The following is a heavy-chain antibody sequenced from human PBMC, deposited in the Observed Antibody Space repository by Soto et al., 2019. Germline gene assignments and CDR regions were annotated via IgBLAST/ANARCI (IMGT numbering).Heavy chain of an antibody. Sequence: EVQLVESGGGLVQPGGSLRLSCAASGFTFSNYWMTWVRQAPGKGLEWVANIKEDGGERNYVDSLKGRFTISRDNAKNSLYLQMNSLRAEDTAVYYCARAGSENDNWGQGTLVTVYS. CDR1: GFTFSNYW. D-gene: IGHD3-10*01. J-gene: IGHJ4*01. V-gene: IGHV3-7*05. CDR3: ARAGSENDN. CDR2: IKEDGGER.